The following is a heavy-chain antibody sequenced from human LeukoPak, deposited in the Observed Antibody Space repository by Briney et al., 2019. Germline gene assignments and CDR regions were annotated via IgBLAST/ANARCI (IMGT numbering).Heavy chain of an antibody. CDR2: IYSGGST. CDR3: ARGLNDGFGSYMDV. V-gene: IGHV3-53*01. D-gene: IGHD1-1*01. J-gene: IGHJ6*03. CDR1: GFTVSSNY. Sequence: PGGSLRLSCAASGFTVSSNYMSWVRQAPGKGLEWVSVIYSGGSTYYAESVKGRFTITRDNSKNTLYLQMNSLRAEDTAVYYCARGLNDGFGSYMDVWGKGTTVTVSS.